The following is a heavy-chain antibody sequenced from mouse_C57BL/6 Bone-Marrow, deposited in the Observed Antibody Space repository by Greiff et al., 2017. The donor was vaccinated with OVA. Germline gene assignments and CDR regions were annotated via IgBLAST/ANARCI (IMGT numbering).Heavy chain of an antibody. Sequence: EVQLVESGGGLVQPKGSLKLSCAASGFTFNTYAMHWVRQAPGKGLEWVARIRSKSSNYATYYADSVKDRFTISRADSPSMLYLQKNNLKTEDTAMYYCVGEVGPIYDCYYDWYFDVWGTGTTVTVSS. CDR3: VGEVGPIYDCYYDWYFDV. CDR1: GFTFNTYA. CDR2: IRSKSSNYAT. V-gene: IGHV10-3*01. J-gene: IGHJ1*03. D-gene: IGHD2-3*01.